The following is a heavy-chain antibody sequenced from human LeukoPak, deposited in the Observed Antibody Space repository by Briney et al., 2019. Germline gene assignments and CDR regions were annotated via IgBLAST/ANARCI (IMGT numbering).Heavy chain of an antibody. D-gene: IGHD3-9*01. CDR1: GFTFNTYA. V-gene: IGHV3-23*01. CDR2: INDGGRTT. Sequence: GGSLRLSCAASGFTFNTYAMNWVRQAPGKGLEWVSTINDGGRTTYYADSVKGRFTISRDNSKNTVYLQMNNLRAEDTALYYCTNQPILAGSIDSWGQGTLVTVSS. J-gene: IGHJ4*02. CDR3: TNQPILAGSIDS.